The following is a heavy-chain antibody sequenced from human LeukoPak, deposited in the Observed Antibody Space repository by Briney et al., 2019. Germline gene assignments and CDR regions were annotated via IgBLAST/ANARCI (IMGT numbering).Heavy chain of an antibody. CDR3: AKGDLGVVIVYYFDY. V-gene: IGHV3-33*06. J-gene: IGHJ4*02. D-gene: IGHD3-3*01. CDR2: IWYDGSNK. CDR1: GFTFSSYG. Sequence: GGSLRLSCAASGFTFSSYGMHWVRQAPGKGLEWVAVIWYDGSNKYYADSVKGRFTISRDNSKNTLYLQMNSLRAEDTAVYYCAKGDLGVVIVYYFDYWGQGTLVTVSS.